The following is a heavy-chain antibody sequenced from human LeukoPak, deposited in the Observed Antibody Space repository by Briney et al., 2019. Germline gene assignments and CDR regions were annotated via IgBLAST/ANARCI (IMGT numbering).Heavy chain of an antibody. Sequence: ASVKVSCKASGYTFTGYFMHWVGQAPGQGREWMGWINPNSGGANYAQKFQGGVAMTRDTSIRTAYMELSRLRSDDTAVYYCSRGVDTAEHWGQGTLVTVSS. D-gene: IGHD5-18*01. J-gene: IGHJ1*01. CDR3: SRGVDTAEH. CDR1: GYTFTGYF. CDR2: INPNSGGA. V-gene: IGHV1-2*02.